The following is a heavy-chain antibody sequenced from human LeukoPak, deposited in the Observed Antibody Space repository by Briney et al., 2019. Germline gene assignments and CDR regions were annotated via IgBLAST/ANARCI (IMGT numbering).Heavy chain of an antibody. CDR1: GGSISSSSYY. Sequence: SETLSLTCTVSGGSISSSSYYWGWIRQPPGKGLEWIGSIYYSGSTYYNPSLKSRVTISVDTSKNQFSLKLSSMTAADTAVYYCARDARVYSSNFVYWGQGTLVTVSS. CDR3: ARDARVYSSNFVY. D-gene: IGHD2-15*01. V-gene: IGHV4-39*07. J-gene: IGHJ4*02. CDR2: IYYSGST.